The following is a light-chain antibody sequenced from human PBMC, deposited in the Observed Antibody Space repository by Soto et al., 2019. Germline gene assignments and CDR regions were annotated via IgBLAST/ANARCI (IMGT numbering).Light chain of an antibody. Sequence: QSVLTHPASVSGYPGQSITISCTGTSSDVGGYNYVSWYQQHPGKAPKLMIYDVSNRPSGVSNRFSGSKSGNTASLTISGLQAEDEADYYCSSFTSSSTVIFGGGTKLTVL. CDR2: DVS. J-gene: IGLJ2*01. V-gene: IGLV2-14*01. CDR1: SSDVGGYNY. CDR3: SSFTSSSTVI.